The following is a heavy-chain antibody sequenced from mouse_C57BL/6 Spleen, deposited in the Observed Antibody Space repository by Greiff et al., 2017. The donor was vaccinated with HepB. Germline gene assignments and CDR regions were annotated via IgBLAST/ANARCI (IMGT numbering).Heavy chain of an antibody. Sequence: QVQLQQSDAELVKPGASVKISCKVSGYTFTDHTIHWMKQRPEQGLEWIGYIYPRDGSTKYNEKFKGKATLTADKSSSTAYMQLNSLTSEDSAVYFCARTPYVTTVVAYYFDYWGQGTTLTVSS. J-gene: IGHJ2*01. V-gene: IGHV1-78*01. CDR2: IYPRDGST. CDR3: ARTPYVTTVVAYYFDY. CDR1: GYTFTDHT. D-gene: IGHD1-1*01.